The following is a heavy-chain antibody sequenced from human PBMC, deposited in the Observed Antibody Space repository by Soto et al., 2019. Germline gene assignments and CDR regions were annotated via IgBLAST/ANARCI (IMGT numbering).Heavy chain of an antibody. CDR1: GFTVSSCE. CDR2: INTGGVTL. D-gene: IGHD5-12*01. Sequence: EVQLVESGGGLVQPGGSLRLSCAVSGFTVSSCEMNWVRQATGKGLEWVSYINTGGVTLYADSVKGRFTISRDNAQNSLLMQMDSRRAEDTALYYCTRDKVDKVAYGMDVWGQGTAVTVSS. CDR3: TRDKVDKVAYGMDV. J-gene: IGHJ6*02. V-gene: IGHV3-48*03.